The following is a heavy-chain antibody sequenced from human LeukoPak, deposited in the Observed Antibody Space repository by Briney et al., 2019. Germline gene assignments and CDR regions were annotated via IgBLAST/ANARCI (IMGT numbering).Heavy chain of an antibody. J-gene: IGHJ3*02. CDR2: IYTNGST. D-gene: IGHD3-3*01. CDR1: GGSISSYY. CDR3: ARVGNDFWSGYLGGENAFDI. Sequence: SETLSLTCTVSGGSISSYYWSWIRQPAGKGLEWIGRIYTNGSTNYNPSLKSRVTMSVDTSKNQFSLKLSSVTAADTAVYYCARVGNDFWSGYLGGENAFDIWGQGTMVTVSS. V-gene: IGHV4-4*07.